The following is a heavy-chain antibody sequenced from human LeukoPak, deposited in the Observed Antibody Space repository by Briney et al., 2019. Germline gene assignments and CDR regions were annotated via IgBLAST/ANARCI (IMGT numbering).Heavy chain of an antibody. Sequence: SVKVSCKASGGTFSRNAISWVRRAPGQGLEWMGGIIPIFGTANYAQKFQGRVTITADESTSTVYMELSSLRFEDTAVYYCARGGTLAGPNDYWGQETLVTVSS. D-gene: IGHD6-19*01. J-gene: IGHJ4*02. V-gene: IGHV1-69*13. CDR2: IIPIFGTA. CDR3: ARGGTLAGPNDY. CDR1: GGTFSRNA.